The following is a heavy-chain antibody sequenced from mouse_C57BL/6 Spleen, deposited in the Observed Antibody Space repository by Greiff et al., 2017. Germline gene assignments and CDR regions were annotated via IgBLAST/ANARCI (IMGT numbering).Heavy chain of an antibody. D-gene: IGHD2-4*01. CDR2: INPNNGGT. Sequence: EVQLQQSGPELVKPGASVKMSCKASGYTFTDYNMHWVKPSHGKSLEWIGYINPNNGGTSYNPKFKGKATLTVNKSSSTAYMELRSLTAEDSGVYYGGRRGDYDETWFAYWGQGTLVTVSA. CDR1: GYTFTDYN. CDR3: GRRGDYDETWFAY. J-gene: IGHJ3*01. V-gene: IGHV1-22*01.